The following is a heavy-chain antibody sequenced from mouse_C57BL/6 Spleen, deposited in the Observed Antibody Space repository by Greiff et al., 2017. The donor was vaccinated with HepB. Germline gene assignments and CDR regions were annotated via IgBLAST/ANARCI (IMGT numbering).Heavy chain of an antibody. Sequence: VQLQQSGAELVMPGASVKLSCKASGYTFTSYWMHWVKQRPGQGLEWIGEIDPSDSYTNYNQKFKGKSTLTVDKSSSTAYMQLSSLTSEDSAVYYGARGDGSSLDYWGQGTTLTVSS. V-gene: IGHV1-69*01. CDR1: GYTFTSYW. CDR3: ARGDGSSLDY. D-gene: IGHD1-1*01. J-gene: IGHJ2*01. CDR2: IDPSDSYT.